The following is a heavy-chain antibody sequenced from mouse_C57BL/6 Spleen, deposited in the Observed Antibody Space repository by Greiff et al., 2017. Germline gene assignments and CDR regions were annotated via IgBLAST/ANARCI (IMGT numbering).Heavy chain of an antibody. CDR1: GYTFTSYW. D-gene: IGHD2-4*01. J-gene: IGHJ3*01. CDR2: IDPSDSYT. CDR3: ARRGWDYDAAWFAY. Sequence: QVQLQQPGAELVMPGASVKLSCKASGYTFTSYWMHWVKQRPGPGLEWIGEIDPSDSYTNYNQKFKGKSTLTVDKSSSTAYMQLSSLTSEDSAVYYCARRGWDYDAAWFAYWGQGTLVTVYA. V-gene: IGHV1-69*01.